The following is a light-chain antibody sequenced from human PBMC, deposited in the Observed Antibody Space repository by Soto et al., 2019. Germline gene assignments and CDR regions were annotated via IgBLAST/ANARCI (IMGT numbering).Light chain of an antibody. V-gene: IGKV3-11*01. CDR3: QQYNNWPRT. CDR2: DAS. J-gene: IGKJ1*01. Sequence: EIVLTQSPATLSLSPGERATLSCRASQSVSDYLAWYQQKPGQPPRLLIYDASKRATGIPPRFSGSGSTTDFTLTISSLEPEDFAVYYCQQYNNWPRTFGQGTKVDIK. CDR1: QSVSDY.